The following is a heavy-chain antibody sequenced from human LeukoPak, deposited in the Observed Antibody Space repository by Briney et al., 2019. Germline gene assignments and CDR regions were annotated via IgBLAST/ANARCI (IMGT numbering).Heavy chain of an antibody. CDR1: GGSISSSSYY. CDR3: ARGPGTIEH. Sequence: PSETLSLTCTVSGGSISSSSYYWGWIRQPPGKGLEWIGSIYYSGSTYYNPSLKSRVTISVDTSKNQFSLKLSSVTAADTAVYYCARGPGTIEHWGQGTLVTVSS. V-gene: IGHV4-39*01. CDR2: IYYSGST. J-gene: IGHJ1*01. D-gene: IGHD3-10*01.